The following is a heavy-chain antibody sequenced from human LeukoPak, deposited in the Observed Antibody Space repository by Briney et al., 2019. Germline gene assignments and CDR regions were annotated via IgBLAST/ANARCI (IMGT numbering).Heavy chain of an antibody. V-gene: IGHV3-48*02. Sequence: PGGSLRLSCAASGFTFSSYSMNWVRQAPGKGLEWVSYISSSSSTIYYADSVKGRFTISRDNAKNSLYLQMNSLRDEDTAVYYCARDSSGWYDYYYGMDVWGQGTTVTVSS. CDR3: ARDSSGWYDYYYGMDV. D-gene: IGHD6-19*01. CDR2: ISSSSSTI. CDR1: GFTFSSYS. J-gene: IGHJ6*02.